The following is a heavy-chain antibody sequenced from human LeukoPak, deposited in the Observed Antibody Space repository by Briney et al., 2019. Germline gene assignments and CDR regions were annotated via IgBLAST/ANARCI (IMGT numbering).Heavy chain of an antibody. J-gene: IGHJ3*02. CDR1: GFTFSSYW. CDR2: IKQDGSEK. Sequence: PGESLRLSCAASGFTFSSYWMSWVRQAPGKGLEWVANIKQDGSEKYYVDSVKGRFTISRDNAKNSLYLQMNSLRAEDTAVYYCARGGYSYGSDAFDIWGQGTMVTVSS. V-gene: IGHV3-7*03. CDR3: ARGGYSYGSDAFDI. D-gene: IGHD5-18*01.